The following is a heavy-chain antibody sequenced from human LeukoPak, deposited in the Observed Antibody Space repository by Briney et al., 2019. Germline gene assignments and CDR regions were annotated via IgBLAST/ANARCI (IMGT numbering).Heavy chain of an antibody. CDR3: AALPFY. V-gene: IGHV3-66*02. CDR1: GFTVSTNY. Sequence: GGSLRLSCGASGFTVSTNYMTWVRQAPGKGLEWVSVIYSDGSTYYADSVKGRFTISRDNSKDTLYLQMNSLRGDDTAIYYCAALPFYWGQGTLVTVSS. J-gene: IGHJ4*02. CDR2: IYSDGST. D-gene: IGHD1-26*01.